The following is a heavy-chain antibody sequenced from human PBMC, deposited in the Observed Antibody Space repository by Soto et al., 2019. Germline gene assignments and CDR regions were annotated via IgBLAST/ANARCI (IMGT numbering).Heavy chain of an antibody. D-gene: IGHD3-10*02. CDR3: ARGGRGGHYYVDY. J-gene: IGHJ4*02. CDR2: ITGDGSDS. Sequence: EVQLVESGGGLVQPGGSLRLSCAASGFTFTTYWMYWVSQTPGEGLVWVSRITGDGSDSIYAASVKGRFTISRDNAKNTLYLQMNSLRAEDTALYYCARGGRGGHYYVDYWGQGTLVTVSS. CDR1: GFTFTTYW. V-gene: IGHV3-74*01.